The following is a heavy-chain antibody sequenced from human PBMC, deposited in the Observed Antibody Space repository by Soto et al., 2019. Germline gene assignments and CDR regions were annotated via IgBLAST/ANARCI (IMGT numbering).Heavy chain of an antibody. V-gene: IGHV3-53*01. CDR1: GFTVSSNY. CDR3: ARDIHDYGDYGY. CDR2: IYEGGTT. Sequence: GGSLRLSCAASGFTVSSNYMTWVRQAPGKGLEWVSVIYEGGTTYYADSVKGRFTISSDNSKNTLYLHMDNLRAEDSAVYYCARDIHDYGDYGYWGQGTLVTVSS. J-gene: IGHJ4*02. D-gene: IGHD4-17*01.